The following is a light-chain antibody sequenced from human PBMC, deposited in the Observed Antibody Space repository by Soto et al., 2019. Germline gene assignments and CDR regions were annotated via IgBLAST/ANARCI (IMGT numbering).Light chain of an antibody. Sequence: EIVLTQSPDTLSLSPGERATLSCGASQTVGSSYLAWYQQKPGLAPRLLIYDASSRATGIPDRFSGSGSGTDFSLTISRLEPEDFAVYYCQHYGSSRLTFGGGTKVEIK. CDR2: DAS. CDR3: QHYGSSRLT. CDR1: QTVGSSY. V-gene: IGKV3D-20*01. J-gene: IGKJ4*01.